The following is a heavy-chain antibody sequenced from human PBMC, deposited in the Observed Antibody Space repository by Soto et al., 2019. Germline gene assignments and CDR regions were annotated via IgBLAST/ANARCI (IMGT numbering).Heavy chain of an antibody. J-gene: IGHJ4*02. D-gene: IGHD2-2*01. CDR3: AREDCRSTSCSYSSGSYYFDY. V-gene: IGHV4-30-4*01. CDR1: GGSIRSGDYY. CDR2: IYYSGST. Sequence: QVQLQESGPGLVKTSQTLSLTCTVSGGSIRSGDYYWSWIRQSPGKGLEWIGYIYYSGSTYYNPSLKSRITMSVDTSKNQFSLNLSSVTAADTAVYYCAREDCRSTSCSYSSGSYYFDYWGQGTLVTLSS.